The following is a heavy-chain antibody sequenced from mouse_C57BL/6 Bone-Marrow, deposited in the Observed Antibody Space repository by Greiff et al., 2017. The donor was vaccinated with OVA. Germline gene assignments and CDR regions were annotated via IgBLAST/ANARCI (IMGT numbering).Heavy chain of an antibody. Sequence: VQLQQSGPVLVKPGASVKMSCKASGYTFTDYYMNWVKQSHGKSLEWIGVINPYNGGTSYNQKFKGKATLTVDKSSSTAYMELNSLTSEDSAVYYCARRGVLYAMDYWGQGTSVTVSS. CDR1: GYTFTDYY. V-gene: IGHV1-19*01. J-gene: IGHJ4*01. CDR3: ARRGVLYAMDY. CDR2: INPYNGGT.